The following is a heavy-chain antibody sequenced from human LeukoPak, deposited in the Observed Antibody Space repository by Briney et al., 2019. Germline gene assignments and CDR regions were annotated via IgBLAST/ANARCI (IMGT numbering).Heavy chain of an antibody. CDR2: ISGSGGST. CDR3: AKDQPWYYYGSGSYYFDY. D-gene: IGHD3-10*01. CDR1: GFTFSSYA. Sequence: GRSLRLSCAASGFTFSSYAMSWVRQAPGKGLEWVSAISGSGGSTYYADSVKGRFTISRDNSKNTLYLQMNSLRAEDTAVYYCAKDQPWYYYGSGSYYFDYWGQGTLVTVSS. V-gene: IGHV3-23*01. J-gene: IGHJ4*02.